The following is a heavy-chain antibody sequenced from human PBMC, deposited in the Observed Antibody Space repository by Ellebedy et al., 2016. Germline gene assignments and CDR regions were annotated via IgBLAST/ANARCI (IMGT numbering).Heavy chain of an antibody. Sequence: GESLKISXAASGFTFSSYAMSWVRQAPGKGLEWVSAISGSGGSTYYADSVKGRFTISRDNSKNTLYLQMNSLRAEDTAVYYCASLTTVTTPDYWGQGTLVTVSS. D-gene: IGHD4-11*01. CDR2: ISGSGGST. CDR3: ASLTTVTTPDY. V-gene: IGHV3-23*01. CDR1: GFTFSSYA. J-gene: IGHJ4*02.